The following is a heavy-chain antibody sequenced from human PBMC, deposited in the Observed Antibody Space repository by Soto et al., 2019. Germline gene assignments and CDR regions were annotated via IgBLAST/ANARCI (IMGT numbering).Heavy chain of an antibody. CDR2: IYYSGST. CDR3: ARMGGSGTYYYYYYFMDV. Sequence: SETLSLTCTVSGGSISSYYWSWIRQPPGKGLEWIGYIYYSGSTNYNPSLKSRVTISVDTSKNQFSLKLSSVTAADTAVYYCARMGGSGTYYYYYYFMDVRGKGTTVTVSS. D-gene: IGHD2-15*01. V-gene: IGHV4-59*01. J-gene: IGHJ6*03. CDR1: GGSISSYY.